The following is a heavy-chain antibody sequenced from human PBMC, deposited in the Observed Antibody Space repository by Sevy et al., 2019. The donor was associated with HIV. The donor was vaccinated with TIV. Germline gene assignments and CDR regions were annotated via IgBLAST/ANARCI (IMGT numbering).Heavy chain of an antibody. V-gene: IGHV1-2*06. D-gene: IGHD3-3*01. CDR2: INPISGGT. CDR3: ARAPTDFRTGGMAV. J-gene: IGHJ6*02. CDR1: GYAFTGYY. Sequence: ASVKVSCKASGYAFTGYYIHWVRQAPGQGLEWMGRINPISGGTDDSQKFQGRVTMTRDTSISTAYMDVSRLTSDDTAVYYCARAPTDFRTGGMAVRGQGTVVTVSS.